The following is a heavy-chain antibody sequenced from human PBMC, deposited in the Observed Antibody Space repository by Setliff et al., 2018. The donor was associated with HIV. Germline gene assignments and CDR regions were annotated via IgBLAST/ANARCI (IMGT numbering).Heavy chain of an antibody. CDR3: ARRSGFALDY. D-gene: IGHD5-12*01. CDR1: GGSINNYY. Sequence: PSETLSLTCTVSGGSINNYYWSWIRQPPGKGLEYIGYIYTNGGTNYNPSLKSRVTISVDTSKNQFSLKLSSVTAADTAVYYCARRSGFALDYWGQGTLVTVSS. V-gene: IGHV4-4*08. J-gene: IGHJ4*02. CDR2: IYTNGGT.